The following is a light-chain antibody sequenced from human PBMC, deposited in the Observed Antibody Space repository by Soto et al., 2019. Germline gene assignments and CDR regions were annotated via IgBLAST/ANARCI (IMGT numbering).Light chain of an antibody. V-gene: IGKV1-5*01. Sequence: DIQMTQSPSTLSASVGDRVTITCRASQSISSWLAWYQQKPGKAPKLLIYDASSLERGVPSRFSGSGSGTEFTLTISSLQPEDFATYYCLHLDSYPRTFGQGTKVDI. J-gene: IGKJ1*01. CDR3: LHLDSYPRT. CDR1: QSISSW. CDR2: DAS.